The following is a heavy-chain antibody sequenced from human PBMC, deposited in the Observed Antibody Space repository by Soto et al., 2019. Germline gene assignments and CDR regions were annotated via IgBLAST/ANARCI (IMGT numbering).Heavy chain of an antibody. J-gene: IGHJ3*02. Sequence: SETLSLTCTVSGGSISSYYWSWIRQPPGKGLEWIGYIYYSGSTNYNPSLKSRVTISVDTSKNQFSLKLSSVTAADTAVYYCARDAIVVVPAASGVAPYAFDIWGQGTMVTVSS. D-gene: IGHD2-2*01. V-gene: IGHV4-59*01. CDR1: GGSISSYY. CDR2: IYYSGST. CDR3: ARDAIVVVPAASGVAPYAFDI.